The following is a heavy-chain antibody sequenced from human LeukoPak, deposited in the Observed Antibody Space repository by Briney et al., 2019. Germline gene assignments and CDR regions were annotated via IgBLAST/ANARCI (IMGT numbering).Heavy chain of an antibody. CDR1: GFTFSSYS. J-gene: IGHJ5*02. Sequence: GGSLRLSCAASGFTFSSYSMNWVRQAPGKGLEWVSSISSSSSYIYYADSVKGRFTISRDNAKNSLYLQMNSLRAEDTAVYYCARVATTRTIWFDPWGQGTPVTVSS. CDR2: ISSSSSYI. CDR3: ARVATTRTIWFDP. D-gene: IGHD5-12*01. V-gene: IGHV3-21*01.